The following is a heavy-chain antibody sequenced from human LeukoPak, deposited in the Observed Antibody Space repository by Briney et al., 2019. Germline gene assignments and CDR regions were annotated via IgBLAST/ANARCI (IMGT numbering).Heavy chain of an antibody. J-gene: IGHJ3*02. D-gene: IGHD2/OR15-2a*01. CDR2: ISSGSSYI. V-gene: IGHV3-21*01. Sequence: GRSLRLSCAASGFTFSSYAMNWVRQAPGKGLEWVSSISSGSSYIYYADSVKGRFTISRDNAKNSLYLQMNSLRAEDTAVYYCARELSFDIWGQGTMVTVSS. CDR3: ARELSFDI. CDR1: GFTFSSYA.